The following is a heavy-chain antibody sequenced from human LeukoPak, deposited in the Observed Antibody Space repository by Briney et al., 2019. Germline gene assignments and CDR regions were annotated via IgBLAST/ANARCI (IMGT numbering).Heavy chain of an antibody. V-gene: IGHV4-39*07. D-gene: IGHD5-24*01. CDR3: ARGRRDPL. CDR2: IRDSGST. Sequence: PSETLSLTCTVSGGSISSSSYYWGWIRQPPGKGLEWIGSIRDSGSTNYNPSLKSRVTISVDMSKNQLSLKLSSVTAADTAVYYCARGRRDPLWGRGALVTVSS. CDR1: GGSISSSSYY. J-gene: IGHJ2*01.